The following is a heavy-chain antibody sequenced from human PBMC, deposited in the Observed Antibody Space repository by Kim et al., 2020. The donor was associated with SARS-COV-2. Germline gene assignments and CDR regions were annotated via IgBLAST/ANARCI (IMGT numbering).Heavy chain of an antibody. J-gene: IGHJ5*02. D-gene: IGHD3-10*01. CDR2: IYYSGST. CDR3: VRVLNWFDP. CDR1: GGSVSSGSYY. Sequence: SETLSLTCTVSGGSVSSGSYYWSWIRQPPGKGLEWIGYIYYSGSTNYNPSLKSRVTISVDTSKNQFSLKLSSVTAADTAVYYCVRVLNWFDPWGQGTLVTVSS. V-gene: IGHV4-61*01.